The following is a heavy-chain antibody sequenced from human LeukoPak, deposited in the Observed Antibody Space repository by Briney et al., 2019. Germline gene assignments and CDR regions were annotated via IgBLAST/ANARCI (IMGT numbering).Heavy chain of an antibody. V-gene: IGHV3-23*01. CDR3: AKDPETYSSRWFDS. CDR2: LSDNGGSP. J-gene: IGHJ5*01. Sequence: PGGSLRLSCAASGFTFSNYAMSWVRQASGKGLEWVSSLSDNGGSPYYADSVKGRFTISRDNSKNTLYLHMNSLRVEDTAVYYCAKDPETYSSRWFDSWGQGTLVTVSS. D-gene: IGHD2-21*01. CDR1: GFTFSNYA.